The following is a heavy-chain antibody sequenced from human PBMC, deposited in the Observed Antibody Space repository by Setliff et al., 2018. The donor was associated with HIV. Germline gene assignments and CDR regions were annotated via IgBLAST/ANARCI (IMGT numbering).Heavy chain of an antibody. CDR3: ARHTVFVRYFDH. CDR1: GYSMSSGYY. CDR2: VYHTGST. Sequence: SETLSLTCGVSGYSMSSGYYWGWIRQPPGKGLEWIGNVYHTGSTDYNPSFKSRVTISLDKSNNQISLNLSSATAADTAVYYCARHTVFVRYFDHWGQGMLVTVSS. J-gene: IGHJ4*02. V-gene: IGHV4-38-2*01. D-gene: IGHD2-2*02.